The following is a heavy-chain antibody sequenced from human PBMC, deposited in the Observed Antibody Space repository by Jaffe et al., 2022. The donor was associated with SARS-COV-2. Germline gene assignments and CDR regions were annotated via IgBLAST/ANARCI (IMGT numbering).Heavy chain of an antibody. CDR2: ISSSSSTI. CDR3: ARDVSGWYLEGYYFDY. CDR1: GFTFSSYS. D-gene: IGHD6-19*01. V-gene: IGHV3-48*01. J-gene: IGHJ4*02. Sequence: EVQLVESGGGLVQPGGSLRLSCAASGFTFSSYSMNWVRQAPGKGLEWVSYISSSSSTIYYADSVKGRFTISRDNAKNSLYLQMNSLRAEDTAVYYCARDVSGWYLEGYYFDYWGQGTLVTVSS.